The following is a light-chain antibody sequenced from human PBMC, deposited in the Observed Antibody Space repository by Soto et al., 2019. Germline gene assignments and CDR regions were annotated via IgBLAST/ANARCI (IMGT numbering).Light chain of an antibody. CDR1: QSISSW. J-gene: IGKJ1*01. V-gene: IGKV1-5*03. Sequence: DIQMTQSPSTLSASVGDRVTITCRASQSISSWLAWYQQKPGKAPKLLIYEASSSEIGVPPRFSGSGFGIEFTLTISSLQPEDSATYYCQYYKEHSTFGQGTRLEIK. CDR3: QYYKEHST. CDR2: EAS.